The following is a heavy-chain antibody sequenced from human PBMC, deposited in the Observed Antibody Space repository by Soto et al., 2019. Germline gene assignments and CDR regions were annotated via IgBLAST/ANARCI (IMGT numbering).Heavy chain of an antibody. J-gene: IGHJ6*02. D-gene: IGHD2-2*01. Sequence: SETLSLTCNVSGGSIYTYYWNWGGQSPGKGLEWIGYISDGGSTNYNPSLESRVTISVDTSKKQVSLKLSSVTAADTAVYYCARLGRVVPALGDGMDVWGQGTTVTVSS. CDR1: GGSIYTYY. V-gene: IGHV4-59*01. CDR2: ISDGGST. CDR3: ARLGRVVPALGDGMDV.